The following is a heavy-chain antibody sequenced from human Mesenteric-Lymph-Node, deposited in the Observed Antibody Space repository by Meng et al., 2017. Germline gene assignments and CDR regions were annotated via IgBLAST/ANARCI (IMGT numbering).Heavy chain of an antibody. CDR1: GYTFTSYY. CDR2: INPSGGST. CDR3: ARGPERYYGSGSNWFDP. D-gene: IGHD3-10*01. J-gene: IGHJ5*02. V-gene: IGHV1-46*01. Sequence: ASVKVSCKASGYTFTSYYMHWVRQAPGQGLEWMGIINPSGGSTSYAQKFQGRVTMTRDTSTSTVYMELSSLRSEDTAVYYCARGPERYYGSGSNWFDPWGQGTLVTVSS.